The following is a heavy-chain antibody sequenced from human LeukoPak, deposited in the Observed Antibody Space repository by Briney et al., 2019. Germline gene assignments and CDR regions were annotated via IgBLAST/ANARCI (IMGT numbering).Heavy chain of an antibody. V-gene: IGHV3-21*01. CDR1: GFTFSSYA. Sequence: GGFLRLSCAASGFTFSSYAMSWVRQAPGKGLEWVSSISSSSSYIYYADSVKGRFTISRDNAKDSLYLQMNSLRAEDTAVYYCARPYCGGDCSFDYWGQGTLVTVSS. CDR2: ISSSSSYI. D-gene: IGHD2-21*02. CDR3: ARPYCGGDCSFDY. J-gene: IGHJ4*02.